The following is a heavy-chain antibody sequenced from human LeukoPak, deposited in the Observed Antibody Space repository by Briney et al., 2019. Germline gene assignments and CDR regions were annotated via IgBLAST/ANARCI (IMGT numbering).Heavy chain of an antibody. J-gene: IGHJ1*01. CDR3: ARDSSEFRSLIPH. Sequence: ASVKVSCKASGGTFSSYAISWVRQAPGRGLEWMGGIIPIFGTANYAQKFQGRVTITADESTSTAYMELSSLRSEDTAVYYCARDSSEFRSLIPHWGQGTLVTVSS. D-gene: IGHD2-21*01. CDR1: GGTFSSYA. CDR2: IIPIFGTA. V-gene: IGHV1-69*01.